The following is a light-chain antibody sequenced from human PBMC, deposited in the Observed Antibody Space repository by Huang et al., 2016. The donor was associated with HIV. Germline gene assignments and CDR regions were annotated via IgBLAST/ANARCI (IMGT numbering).Light chain of an antibody. V-gene: IGKV2-30*02. Sequence: DVIMTQSPLLLPVTLGQPAAISCRSSQTLVHTDGNTYLNWFLQRPGQSPRRLIYKVSNRNSGVPDRFTGSGSGIEFTLTISRVEAEDVGIYYCMQGTHWLPGTFGQGTNMEIK. CDR1: QTLVHTDGNTY. CDR2: KVS. CDR3: MQGTHWLPGT. J-gene: IGKJ1*01.